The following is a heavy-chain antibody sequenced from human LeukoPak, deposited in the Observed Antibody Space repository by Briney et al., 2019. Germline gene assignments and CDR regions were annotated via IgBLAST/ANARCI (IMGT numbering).Heavy chain of an antibody. Sequence: GASVKVSCKASGGTFNSYAISWVRQAPGQGLEWMGGFIPIFGTPSYAQKFQGRVTITTDESTSTAYMELSSLRSEDTAVYYCAREKLAMPQGHYYFDSWGQGTLVTVSS. D-gene: IGHD2-2*01. V-gene: IGHV1-69*05. CDR2: FIPIFGTP. CDR1: GGTFNSYA. J-gene: IGHJ4*02. CDR3: AREKLAMPQGHYYFDS.